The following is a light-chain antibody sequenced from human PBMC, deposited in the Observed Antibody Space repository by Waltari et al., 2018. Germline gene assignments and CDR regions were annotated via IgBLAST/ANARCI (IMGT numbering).Light chain of an antibody. J-gene: IGKJ5*01. V-gene: IGKV1-33*01. Sequence: DIQMTQSPSSLSASVGDRVTITCQASQHVSKYLNWYQQKPGKAPNLLICDASNLQRGVPSRFSGSGSGTHFTFTISSLQPEDIATYYCQQYYNVPRTFGQGTRLEIK. CDR2: DAS. CDR1: QHVSKY. CDR3: QQYYNVPRT.